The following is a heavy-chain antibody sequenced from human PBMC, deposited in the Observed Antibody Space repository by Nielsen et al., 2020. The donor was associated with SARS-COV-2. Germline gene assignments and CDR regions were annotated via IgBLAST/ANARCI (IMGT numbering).Heavy chain of an antibody. CDR2: VSHSGNS. D-gene: IGHD2-2*02. Sequence: SETLSLTCAVSGDSVSSRDWWTWVRQSPGKGLEWIGEVSHSGNSKYHPSLKSRVTLSMDKSKNQFSLRLTSVSAADTAVYFCARGDLVVVPSPLLGLGPIFYYFYLDVWGKGTTVIVSS. CDR3: ARGDLVVVPSPLLGLGPIFYYFYLDV. J-gene: IGHJ6*03. CDR1: GDSVSSRDW. V-gene: IGHV4-4*02.